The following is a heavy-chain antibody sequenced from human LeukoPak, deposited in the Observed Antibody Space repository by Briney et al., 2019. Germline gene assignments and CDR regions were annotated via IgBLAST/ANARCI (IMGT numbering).Heavy chain of an antibody. Sequence: SETLSLTCSVSGGSISSYYWSWIRQPPGKGLEWIGYIYYSGSIDYNSSLKSRAIISVDTSKNQFSLKLSSVTAADTAVYYCARLSSLANIAARGRTWLDPWGQGSLVTVSS. CDR2: IYYSGSI. V-gene: IGHV4-59*01. J-gene: IGHJ5*02. CDR3: ARLSSLANIAARGRTWLDP. CDR1: GGSISSYY. D-gene: IGHD6-6*01.